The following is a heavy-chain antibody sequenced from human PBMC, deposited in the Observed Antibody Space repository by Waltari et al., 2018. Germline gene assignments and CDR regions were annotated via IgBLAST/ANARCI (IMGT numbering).Heavy chain of an antibody. CDR2: IKSDGSRI. D-gene: IGHD5-18*01. CDR1: GFRFSDYW. J-gene: IGHJ4*02. V-gene: IGHV3-74*01. Sequence: EVQLVEAGGDIVQPGGSLRLSCAASGFRFSDYWMHWVRQVPGKGLGWVSRIKSDGSRISYSDSVKGRFTISRDNSKNRLYLQLNSRRAEDTAVYYCARKGGRGYTYGPFYYDSWGQGTLVTVSS. CDR3: ARKGGRGYTYGPFYYDS.